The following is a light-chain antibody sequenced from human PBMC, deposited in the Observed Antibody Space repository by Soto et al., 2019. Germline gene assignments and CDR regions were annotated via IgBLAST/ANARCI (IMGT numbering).Light chain of an antibody. CDR3: QQRSNWPIT. V-gene: IGKV3-11*01. Sequence: EIVLTQSPVTLSVSPGERATLSCRASQSVSRYLAWYQQKPDQAPRLLIYDAFNRATGIPARFSGSGSGTDFTLTISSLEPEDFVVYYCQQRSNWPITFGQGTRLEIK. CDR1: QSVSRY. J-gene: IGKJ5*01. CDR2: DAF.